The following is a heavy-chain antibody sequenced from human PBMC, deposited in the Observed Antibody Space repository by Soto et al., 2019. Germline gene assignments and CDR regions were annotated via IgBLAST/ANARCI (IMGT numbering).Heavy chain of an antibody. CDR3: ARDTPFSAGY. CDR2: INPSGGGT. D-gene: IGHD3-3*02. CDR1: GYTFLDFY. J-gene: IGHJ4*02. V-gene: IGHV1-46*01. Sequence: QVQLVQSGTEVKKPGASVKVSCKASGYTFLDFYIHWVRQAPGQGLEWMGFINPSGGGTTYAQQFQGRLTMNRDTSTSTVYMELISLRSEDTAIYYGARDTPFSAGYWGQGTLVT.